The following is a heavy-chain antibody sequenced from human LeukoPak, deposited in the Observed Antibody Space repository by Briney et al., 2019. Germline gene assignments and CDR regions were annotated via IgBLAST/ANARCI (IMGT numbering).Heavy chain of an antibody. CDR3: AKGKGAYCDGDCSGRILDY. V-gene: IGHV3-23*01. D-gene: IGHD2-21*02. Sequence: HSGGSLRLSCAASGFTFGNYGMSWVRQAPGKGLEWVSAISGSGGSTYYADSVKGRFTISRDNSKSTLYLQMNSLRAEDTAVYYCAKGKGAYCDGDCSGRILDYWGQGILVTVSS. CDR2: ISGSGGST. J-gene: IGHJ4*02. CDR1: GFTFGNYG.